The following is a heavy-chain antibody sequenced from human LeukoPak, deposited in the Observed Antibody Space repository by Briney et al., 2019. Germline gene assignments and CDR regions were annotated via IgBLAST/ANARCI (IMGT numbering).Heavy chain of an antibody. CDR2: IEPDGSET. J-gene: IGHJ4*02. CDR3: GGFGYEAAVDL. CDR1: GLTFSTYW. D-gene: IGHD6-13*01. V-gene: IGHV3-7*01. Sequence: GGSLRLSCAASGLTFSTYWMTWVRQAPGKGLEWVANIEPDGSETYYVDPVKGRFTISRDNAKSFLYLQMNSLRGEDTAVYHCGGFGYEAAVDLWGQGTLVTVSS.